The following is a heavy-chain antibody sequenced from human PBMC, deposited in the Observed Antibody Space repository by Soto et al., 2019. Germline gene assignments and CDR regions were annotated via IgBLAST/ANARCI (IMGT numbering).Heavy chain of an antibody. CDR2: INSDGSST. Sequence: EVQLVESGGGLVQPGGSLRLSCAASGFTFRSYWMQWVRQAPGKGLVWVSWINSDGSSTSYADSVKGRFTISRDNDKNTLYLQMNSLRAEDTAVYYCASGGSSVNFDSWGQGTLVTVSS. CDR1: GFTFRSYW. J-gene: IGHJ4*02. V-gene: IGHV3-74*01. D-gene: IGHD6-25*01. CDR3: ASGGSSVNFDS.